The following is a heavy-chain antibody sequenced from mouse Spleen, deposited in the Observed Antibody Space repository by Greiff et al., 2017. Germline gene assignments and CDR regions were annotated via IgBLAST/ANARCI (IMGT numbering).Heavy chain of an antibody. J-gene: IGHJ2*01. CDR2: IDPSDSET. Sequence: QVQLKQPGAELVRPGSSVKLSCKASGYTFTSYWMHWVKQRPIQGLEWIGNIDPSDSETHYNQKFKDKATLTVDKSSSTAYMQLSSLTSEDSAVYYCASGGYGSSPFDYWGQGTTLTVSS. CDR1: GYTFTSYW. D-gene: IGHD1-1*01. CDR3: ASGGYGSSPFDY. V-gene: IGHV1-52*01.